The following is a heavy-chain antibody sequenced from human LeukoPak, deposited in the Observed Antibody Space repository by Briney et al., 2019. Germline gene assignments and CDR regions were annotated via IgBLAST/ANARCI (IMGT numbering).Heavy chain of an antibody. CDR3: ARGTDTFGGVIADYYYYYMDV. CDR2: INYSGNT. V-gene: IGHV4-39*01. D-gene: IGHD3-16*02. Sequence: SETLSLTCTVSGGSISSSTYYWGWIRQPPGKGLEWIGSINYSGNTYYNPSLKSRVTISVDTSNNQFSLKVSSVTAADTAVYYCARGTDTFGGVIADYYYYYMDVWGKGTTVTVSS. CDR1: GGSISSSTYY. J-gene: IGHJ6*03.